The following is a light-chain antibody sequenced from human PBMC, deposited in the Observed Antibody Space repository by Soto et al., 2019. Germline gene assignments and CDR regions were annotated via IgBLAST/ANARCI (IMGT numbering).Light chain of an antibody. CDR1: QSVSSSY. Sequence: EIVLTQSPGTLSLSPGERATLFCGASQSVSSSYLAWYQQKPAQATRLLIYGASSRANGIPDRFSGSGSGTEFTLTIRRLEPEDFAVYYCQQHGSSPPWTFGQGTKVDIK. CDR3: QQHGSSPPWT. CDR2: GAS. J-gene: IGKJ1*01. V-gene: IGKV3-20*01.